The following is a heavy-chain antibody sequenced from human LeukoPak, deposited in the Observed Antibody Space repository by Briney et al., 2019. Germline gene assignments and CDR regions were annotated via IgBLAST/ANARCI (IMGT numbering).Heavy chain of an antibody. CDR2: MSYDGSNK. CDR1: GFAFDIYA. Sequence: PGGSLRPSCAASGFAFDIYAMHWVRQAPGKGLEWVAVMSYDGSNKYYADSVKGRFTISRDNSRNTLHLQMSSLRAADTAVYYCARDQVELCSSGSCYVIDNWGPGTLVAVSS. V-gene: IGHV3-30*04. D-gene: IGHD2-15*01. J-gene: IGHJ4*02. CDR3: ARDQVELCSSGSCYVIDN.